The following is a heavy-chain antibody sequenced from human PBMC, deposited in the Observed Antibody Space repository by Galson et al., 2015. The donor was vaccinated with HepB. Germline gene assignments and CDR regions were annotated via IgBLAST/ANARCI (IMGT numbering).Heavy chain of an antibody. CDR2: ISYDGSNK. Sequence: SLRLSCAASGFTFSSYAMHWVRQAPGKGLEWVAVISYDGSNKYYADSVKGRFTISRDNSKNTLYLQMNSLRAEDTAVYYCAGGPGGQYYFDYRGQGTLVTVSS. D-gene: IGHD3-10*01. CDR1: GFTFSSYA. CDR3: AGGPGGQYYFDY. J-gene: IGHJ4*02. V-gene: IGHV3-30*04.